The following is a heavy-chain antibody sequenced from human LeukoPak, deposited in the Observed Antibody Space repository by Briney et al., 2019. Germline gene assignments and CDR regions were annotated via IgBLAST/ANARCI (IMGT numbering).Heavy chain of an antibody. CDR2: IYSGGST. CDR1: GFTVSSNS. V-gene: IGHV3-53*01. D-gene: IGHD3-22*01. CDR3: AKPYYDDDAFDI. J-gene: IGHJ3*02. Sequence: GGSLRLSCAASGFTVSSNSMNWVRQAPGKGLQWVSVIYSGGSTYHADSVKGRFAISRDNSKNTLYLQMNSLRAEDTAVYYCAKPYYDDDAFDIWGQGTMVTVSS.